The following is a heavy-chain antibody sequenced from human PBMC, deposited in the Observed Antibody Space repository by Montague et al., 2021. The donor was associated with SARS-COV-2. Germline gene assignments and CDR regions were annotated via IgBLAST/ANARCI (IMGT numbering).Heavy chain of an antibody. V-gene: IGHV3-23*01. D-gene: IGHD3-22*01. Sequence: SLRLSCAASGFTFNGHAMAWVRQPPGKGLDWVSTISSRGYYTYFADSVKGRFTISRDNSNSTVFLQMNSLRVEDTAVYYCAKVWGYYDSSGYYYVWGFDHWGQGTLVTVSS. CDR1: GFTFNGHA. CDR3: AKVWGYYDSSGYYYVWGFDH. J-gene: IGHJ4*02. CDR2: ISSRGYYT.